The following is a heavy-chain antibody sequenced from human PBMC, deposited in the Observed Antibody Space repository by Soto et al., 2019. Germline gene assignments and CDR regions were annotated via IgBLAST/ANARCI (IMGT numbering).Heavy chain of an antibody. CDR3: ARGPDTAMVTDY. CDR1: GFTFSSYE. D-gene: IGHD5-18*01. V-gene: IGHV3-48*03. Sequence: LRLSCAASGFTFSSYEMNWVRQAPGKGLEWVSYISSSGSTIYYADSVKGRFAISRDNAKNSLYLQMNSLRAEDTAVYYCARGPDTAMVTDYWGQGTLVTVSS. J-gene: IGHJ4*02. CDR2: ISSSGSTI.